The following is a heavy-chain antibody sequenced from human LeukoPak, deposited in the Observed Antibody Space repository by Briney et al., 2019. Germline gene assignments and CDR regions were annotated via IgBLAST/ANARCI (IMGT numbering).Heavy chain of an antibody. D-gene: IGHD6-19*01. Sequence: GGSLRLSCAASGFTFTNAWMSWVRQAPGKGLEWVGRIKTTADDGTTDYPTPVKGRFTSSRDDSKNTLFLQMNSLKTEDTAVYYCTTGLGSSGWYLAFDIWGQGTMVTVSS. J-gene: IGHJ3*02. CDR1: GFTFTNAW. V-gene: IGHV3-15*01. CDR3: TTGLGSSGWYLAFDI. CDR2: IKTTADDGTT.